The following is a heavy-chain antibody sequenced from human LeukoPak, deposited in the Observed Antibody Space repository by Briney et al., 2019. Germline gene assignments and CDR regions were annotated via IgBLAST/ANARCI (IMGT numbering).Heavy chain of an antibody. Sequence: GGSLRLSCAATGFTFSSYGMNWVRRPPGKGLEWVSYIWSSGSTMYYADSVKGRFAISRDHAQNSPYLQMTSLIADDTAVYYCARDTLLDIWGQGTMVTVSS. CDR1: GFTFSSYG. CDR3: ARDTLLDI. CDR2: IWSSGSTM. J-gene: IGHJ3*02. V-gene: IGHV3-48*03.